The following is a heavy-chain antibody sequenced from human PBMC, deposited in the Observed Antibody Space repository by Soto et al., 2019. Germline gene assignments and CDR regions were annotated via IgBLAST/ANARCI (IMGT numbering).Heavy chain of an antibody. Sequence: EVQLLESGGGLVQPGGSLRLSCAASGFTFISYAMSWVRQAPGKGLEWVSGTSGGGDVAFYADSVKGRFTISRDNSKNSLYLQMNTLRAEDTALYYCVKKSLCTVTNPVYWYFDLWGRGTLVTVSS. V-gene: IGHV3-23*01. J-gene: IGHJ2*01. CDR1: GFTFISYA. CDR3: VKKSLCTVTNPVYWYFDL. D-gene: IGHD4-17*01. CDR2: TSGGGDVA.